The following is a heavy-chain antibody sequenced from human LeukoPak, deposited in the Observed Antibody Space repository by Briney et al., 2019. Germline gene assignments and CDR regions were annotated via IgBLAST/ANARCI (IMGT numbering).Heavy chain of an antibody. J-gene: IGHJ4*02. V-gene: IGHV4-30-2*01. Sequence: PSETLSLTCAVSGGSIISGGYSWSWIRQPPGKGLEWIGYIYHSGSTYYNPSLKSRVTMSLDRSKNQFSLKVSSVTAADTAVYYCARGLGYCSGGSCYPGYFDYWGQGTLVTVSS. CDR1: GGSIISGGYS. CDR2: IYHSGST. D-gene: IGHD2-15*01. CDR3: ARGLGYCSGGSCYPGYFDY.